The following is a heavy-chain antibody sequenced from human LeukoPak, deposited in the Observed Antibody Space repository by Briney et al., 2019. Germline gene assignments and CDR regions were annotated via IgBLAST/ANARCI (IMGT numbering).Heavy chain of an antibody. CDR3: AKDSNWAFHY. CDR1: GFTFSRYG. Sequence: PGGSLRLSCGASGFTFSRYGMHWVRQAPGKGLEWVAYIRKDGSDKYYADSVKGRFTISRDSSKNMVYLQMNSLRAEDTAVYYCAKDSNWAFHYWGQATLVSVSS. V-gene: IGHV3-30*02. CDR2: IRKDGSDK. D-gene: IGHD7-27*01. J-gene: IGHJ4*02.